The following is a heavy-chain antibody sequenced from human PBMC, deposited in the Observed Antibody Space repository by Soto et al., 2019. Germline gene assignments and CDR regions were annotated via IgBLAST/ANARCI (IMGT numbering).Heavy chain of an antibody. D-gene: IGHD4-17*01. CDR2: ISSDGSEK. V-gene: IGHV3-30*18. CDR1: GFTFSNYA. CDR3: ANSWTTLTTGFDF. J-gene: IGHJ4*02. Sequence: GSLRLSCLASGFTFSNYAMHWVRQAPGKGLGWVAVISSDGSEKYYLDSVRDRFTISRDNSKNTLYLQMNNLRPEDTAMYYCANSWTTLTTGFDFWGQGALVTVYS.